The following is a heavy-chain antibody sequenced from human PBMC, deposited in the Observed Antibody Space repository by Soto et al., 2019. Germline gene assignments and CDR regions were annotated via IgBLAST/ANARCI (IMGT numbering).Heavy chain of an antibody. Sequence: QVQLQESGPGLVKPSETLSLTCTVSGGSVSSGSYYWSWIRQPPGKGLEWIGYIYYSGSTNYNPSLNSRVTISVDTSKNQFSLKLSSVTAADTAVYYCATRGYSYGAFYYYYGMDVWGQGTTVTVSS. CDR3: ATRGYSYGAFYYYYGMDV. D-gene: IGHD5-18*01. CDR1: GGSVSSGSYY. J-gene: IGHJ6*02. V-gene: IGHV4-61*01. CDR2: IYYSGST.